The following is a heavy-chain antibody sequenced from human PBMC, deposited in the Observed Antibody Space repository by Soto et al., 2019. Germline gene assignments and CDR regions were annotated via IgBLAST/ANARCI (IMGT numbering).Heavy chain of an antibody. CDR2: IKPNTDA. CDR1: DSSFSLGL. J-gene: IGHJ4*02. V-gene: IGHV3-15*07. D-gene: IGHD6-19*01. CDR3: TKDIASQVSGEFDY. Sequence: PGGSLIPSCAASDSSFSLGLMYLDHQAPGKGREWVGHIKPNTDADYATPVRGRFPFSKDDSKNTVYLQMNSLKSEDTAVYYCTKDIASQVSGEFDYWGQGTLVTVSS.